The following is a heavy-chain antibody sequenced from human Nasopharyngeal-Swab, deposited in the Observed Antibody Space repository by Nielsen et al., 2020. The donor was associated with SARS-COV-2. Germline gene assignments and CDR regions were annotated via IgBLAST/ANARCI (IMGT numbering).Heavy chain of an antibody. D-gene: IGHD2-15*01. V-gene: IGHV1-46*01. Sequence: ASVKVFCKASGYTFTSYYMHWVRQAPGQGLEWIGIINPSGGSTSYAQKFQGRVTMTRDTSTSTVYMELSSLRSEDTAVYYCARDLGSTLYGMDVWGQGTTVTVSS. J-gene: IGHJ6*02. CDR1: GYTFTSYY. CDR2: INPSGGST. CDR3: ARDLGSTLYGMDV.